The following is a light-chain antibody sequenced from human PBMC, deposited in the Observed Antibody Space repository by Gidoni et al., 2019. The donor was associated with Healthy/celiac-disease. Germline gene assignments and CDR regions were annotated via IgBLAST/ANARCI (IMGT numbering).Light chain of an antibody. CDR3: QQYGSSPGT. V-gene: IGKV3-20*01. J-gene: IGKJ3*01. Sequence: ETDLTLSPGTLSLSPGERATLSCRASQRVSSIYLDCYQQKPGHAPRLLNYGASSRSTGIPDRFSGRVSGTDFTLTISRLEPEDFAVYYCQQYGSSPGTFGPGTKVDIK. CDR2: GAS. CDR1: QRVSSIY.